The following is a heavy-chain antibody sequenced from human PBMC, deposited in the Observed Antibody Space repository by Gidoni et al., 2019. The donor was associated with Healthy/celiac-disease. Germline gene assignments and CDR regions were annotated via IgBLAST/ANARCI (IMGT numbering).Heavy chain of an antibody. Sequence: EVQLLESGGGLVQPVGSLRLSCAASGFTFSSYAMSWVRQAPGKGLEWVSAISGSGGSTYYADSVEGRFTISRDNSKNTLYLQMNSLRAEDTAVYYCAKDLVLSPSDYYYYGMDVWGQGTTVTVSS. CDR3: AKDLVLSPSDYYYYGMDV. V-gene: IGHV3-23*01. J-gene: IGHJ6*02. CDR1: GFTFSSYA. CDR2: ISGSGGST. D-gene: IGHD1-26*01.